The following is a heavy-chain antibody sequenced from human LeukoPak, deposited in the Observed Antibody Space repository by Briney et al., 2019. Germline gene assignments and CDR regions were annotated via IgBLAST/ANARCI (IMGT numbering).Heavy chain of an antibody. CDR1: GYTFTSYY. D-gene: IGHD3-22*01. J-gene: IGHJ4*02. CDR3: ARVQTGYYYDSSGYFPY. V-gene: IGHV1-46*01. CDR2: INPSGGST. Sequence: ASVKVSCTASGYTFTSYYMHWVRQAPGQGLEWMGIINPSGGSTSYAQKFQGRVTMTRDMSTSTVYMELSSLRSEDTAVYYCARVQTGYYYDSSGYFPYWGQGTLVTVSS.